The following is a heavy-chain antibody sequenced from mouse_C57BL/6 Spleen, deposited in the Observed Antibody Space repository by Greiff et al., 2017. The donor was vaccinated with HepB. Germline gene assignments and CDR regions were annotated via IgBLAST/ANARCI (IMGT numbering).Heavy chain of an antibody. D-gene: IGHD2-4*01. CDR3: AGSYDYDGYYAMDY. CDR2: ISYSGST. V-gene: IGHV3-1*01. J-gene: IGHJ4*01. CDR1: GYSITSGYD. Sequence: EVKVVESGPGMVKPSQSLSLTCTVTGYSITSGYDWHWIRHFPGNKLEWMGYISYSGSTNYNPSLKSRISITHDTSKNHFFLKLNSVTTEDTATYYCAGSYDYDGYYAMDYWGQGTSVTVSS.